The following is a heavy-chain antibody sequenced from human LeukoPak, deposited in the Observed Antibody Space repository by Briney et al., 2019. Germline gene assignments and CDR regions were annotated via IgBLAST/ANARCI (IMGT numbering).Heavy chain of an antibody. Sequence: PSETLSLTCTVSGGSISSSSYYWGWIRQPPGKGLEWIGSIYYSGSTYYNPSLKSRVTISVDTSKSQFSLKLSSVTAADTAVYYCARHVVDTMVRGVITYFDYWGQETLVTVSS. CDR3: ARHVVDTMVRGVITYFDY. CDR1: GGSISSSSYY. D-gene: IGHD3-10*01. V-gene: IGHV4-39*01. CDR2: IYYSGST. J-gene: IGHJ4*02.